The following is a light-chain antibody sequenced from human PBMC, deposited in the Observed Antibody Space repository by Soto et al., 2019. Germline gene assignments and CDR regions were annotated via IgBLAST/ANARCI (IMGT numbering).Light chain of an antibody. Sequence: QSALTQPRSVSGSPGQSVTISCTGTSSDVGGYNYVSWYQQHPGKAPKLMIYDVSKRPSGVPDRFSGSKSGNTASLTISGLQAEDEADYYCCSYARSYTWVFGGGTTLTLL. CDR2: DVS. J-gene: IGLJ3*02. CDR1: SSDVGGYNY. CDR3: CSYARSYTWV. V-gene: IGLV2-11*01.